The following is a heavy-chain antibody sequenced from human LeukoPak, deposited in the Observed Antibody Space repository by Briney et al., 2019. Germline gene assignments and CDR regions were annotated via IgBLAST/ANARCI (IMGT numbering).Heavy chain of an antibody. V-gene: IGHV1-69*05. J-gene: IGHJ5*02. CDR2: IIPIFGTA. Sequence: SVKVSCKASGGTFSSYAISWVRQAPGQGLEWMGGIIPIFGTANYAQKFQGRVTITTDESTSTAYMELSSLRSEDTAVYYCARSDSSSWCWRYNWFDPWGQGTLVTVSS. D-gene: IGHD6-13*01. CDR1: GGTFSSYA. CDR3: ARSDSSSWCWRYNWFDP.